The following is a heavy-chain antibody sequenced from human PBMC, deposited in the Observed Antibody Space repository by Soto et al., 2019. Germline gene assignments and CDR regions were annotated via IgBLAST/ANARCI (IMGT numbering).Heavy chain of an antibody. CDR2: ISHDGSNK. CDR3: AKDDSNRWYNYSAMDV. D-gene: IGHD3-22*01. Sequence: QVQLVASGGGVVQPGRSLRLSCAASGFTFYKYGMHWVRQAPGKGLEWVALISHDGSNKYYVDSVKGRFTIARDNSKNTVFLQMNSLRPEDTALYFCAKDDSNRWYNYSAMDVWGQGTTVTVSS. CDR1: GFTFYKYG. J-gene: IGHJ6*02. V-gene: IGHV3-30*18.